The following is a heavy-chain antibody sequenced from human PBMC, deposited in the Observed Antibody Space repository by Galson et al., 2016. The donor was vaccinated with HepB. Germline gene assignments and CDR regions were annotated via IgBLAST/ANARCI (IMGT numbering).Heavy chain of an antibody. CDR2: ISYDGSNK. D-gene: IGHD6-13*01. J-gene: IGHJ1*01. CDR1: GFTFSSYG. Sequence: SLRLSCAASGFTFSSYGFHWVRQAPGKGLEWVAVISYDGSNKYYTDSVRGRFTISRDNSKKTLYLQMNRLRAEDTAVYYCAKDLGPKDSSSWYLGFQHWGQGTLVTVSS. V-gene: IGHV3-30*18. CDR3: AKDLGPKDSSSWYLGFQH.